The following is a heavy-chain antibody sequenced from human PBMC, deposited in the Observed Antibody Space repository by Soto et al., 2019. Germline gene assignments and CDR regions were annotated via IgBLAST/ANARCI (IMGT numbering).Heavy chain of an antibody. V-gene: IGHV4-39*01. D-gene: IGHD2-15*01. J-gene: IGHJ3*02. CDR3: AGPAQLVAFDI. CDR2: ISYSGST. CDR1: GGSISSSGYY. Sequence: QLQLQESGPGLVKPSETLSLTCTVSGGSISSSGYYWGWIRQSPGKGLEWIGSISYSGSTYYNPSLKSRVTIAVDTSKNQFSLKLSSVTSADTAVYYCAGPAQLVAFDIWGQGTLVTVSS.